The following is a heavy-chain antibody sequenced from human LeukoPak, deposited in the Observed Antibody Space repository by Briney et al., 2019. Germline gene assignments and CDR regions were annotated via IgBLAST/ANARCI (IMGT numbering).Heavy chain of an antibody. D-gene: IGHD4-17*01. Sequence: GGSLRLSCAASGFTLSSYWMSWVRQAPGKGGEWVANIKQDGSEKSYLASVKRRFTISRDNAKNSLYLQMNSLRAEDTAVYSCARTTVTGDYDWFDPWGQGTLVTVSS. CDR2: IKQDGSEK. CDR3: ARTTVTGDYDWFDP. CDR1: GFTLSSYW. J-gene: IGHJ5*02. V-gene: IGHV3-7*01.